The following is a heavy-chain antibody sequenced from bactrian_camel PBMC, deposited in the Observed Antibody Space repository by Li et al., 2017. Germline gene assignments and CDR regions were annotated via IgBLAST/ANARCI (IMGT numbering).Heavy chain of an antibody. D-gene: IGHD1*01. J-gene: IGHJ6*01. CDR3: AKGAGPNDFGY. CDR1: GFTFGSAC. CDR2: IDNDGRT. V-gene: IGHV3S1*01. Sequence: SLRLSCAASGFTFGSACMGWFLQAPGKERDGVAVIDNDGRTRYADSVKGRFTISRDNTKNILYLQMNSLKSEDTALYYCAKGAGPNDFGYWGQGTQVTVS.